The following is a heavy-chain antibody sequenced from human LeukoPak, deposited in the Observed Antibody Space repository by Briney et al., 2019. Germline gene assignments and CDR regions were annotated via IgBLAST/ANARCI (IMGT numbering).Heavy chain of an antibody. CDR3: ARGLMYYDSSGFGDY. D-gene: IGHD3-22*01. CDR2: IYSGGST. J-gene: IGHJ4*02. Sequence: PGGSLRLSCAASGFTFTNAWMNWVRQAPGKGLEWVSVIYSGGSTYHADSVKGRFTISRDNSKNTLYLQMNSLRVEDTAVYYCARGLMYYDSSGFGDYWGQGTLVTVSS. V-gene: IGHV3-53*01. CDR1: GFTFTNAW.